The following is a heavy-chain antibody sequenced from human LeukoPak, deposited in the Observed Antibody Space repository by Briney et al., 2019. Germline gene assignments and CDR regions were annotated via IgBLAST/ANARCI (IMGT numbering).Heavy chain of an antibody. Sequence: SETLSLTCSVSGNSISSGYYWGWIRQPPGKGLKWIGSISHSGSTYYNPSLKSRVTISVDTSKNQFSLKLSSVTAADTAVYYCARDRQSYYDSSGYAPPLNYWGQGTLVTVSS. D-gene: IGHD3-22*01. J-gene: IGHJ4*02. CDR3: ARDRQSYYDSSGYAPPLNY. V-gene: IGHV4-38-2*02. CDR1: GNSISSGYY. CDR2: ISHSGST.